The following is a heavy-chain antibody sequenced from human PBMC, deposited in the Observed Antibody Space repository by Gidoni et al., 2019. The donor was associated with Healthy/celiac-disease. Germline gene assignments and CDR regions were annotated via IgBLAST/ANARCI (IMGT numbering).Heavy chain of an antibody. Sequence: QVQLVQSGAEVKKPGSSVKVSCTASGGTFSSYAISWVRQAPGQGLEWMGRIIPILGIANYAQKFQGRVTITADKSTSTAYMELSSLRSEDTAVYYCARGTYYYGSGSLSDYWGQGTLVTVSS. CDR2: IIPILGIA. CDR1: GGTFSSYA. D-gene: IGHD3-10*01. J-gene: IGHJ4*02. CDR3: ARGTYYYGSGSLSDY. V-gene: IGHV1-69*04.